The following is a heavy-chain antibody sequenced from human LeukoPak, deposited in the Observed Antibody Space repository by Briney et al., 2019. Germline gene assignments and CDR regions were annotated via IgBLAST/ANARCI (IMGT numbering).Heavy chain of an antibody. CDR3: AREKYCSGGSRLDY. Sequence: PSETLSLTCAVYGWSFSGYYWSWIRQPPGKGLEWVGDMNHSGSTNYNPSLKSRVTISVDPSKNQFSLKLTSVTAADTAVYYCAREKYCSGGSRLDYWGQGTLVTVSS. J-gene: IGHJ4*02. D-gene: IGHD2-15*01. CDR1: GWSFSGYY. V-gene: IGHV4-34*01. CDR2: MNHSGST.